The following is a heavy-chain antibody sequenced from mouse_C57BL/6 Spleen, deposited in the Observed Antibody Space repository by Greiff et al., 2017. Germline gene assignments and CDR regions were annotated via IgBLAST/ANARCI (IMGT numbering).Heavy chain of an antibody. D-gene: IGHD1-1*01. J-gene: IGHJ4*01. Sequence: VQLQQPGAELVKPGASVKLSCKASGYTFTSYWMHWVKQRPGQGLEWIGMIHPNSGSTNYNEKFKSKATLTVDKSSSTAYMQLSSLTSEDSAVYYCAATAVASGAMDYWGQGTSVTVSS. V-gene: IGHV1-64*01. CDR3: AATAVASGAMDY. CDR1: GYTFTSYW. CDR2: IHPNSGST.